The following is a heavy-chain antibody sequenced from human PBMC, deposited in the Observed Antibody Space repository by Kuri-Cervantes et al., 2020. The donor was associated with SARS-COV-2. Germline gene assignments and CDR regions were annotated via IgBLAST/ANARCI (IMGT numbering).Heavy chain of an antibody. CDR2: IYSGGST. CDR1: GFTVSRNY. CDR3: ASLWDSSGYPGDY. V-gene: IGHV3-66*01. Sequence: GESLKISCAASGFTVSRNYMKWVRQAPGKGLEWVSVIYSGGSTYYADSVKGRFTISRDNSKNTLYLQMNSLRAEDTAVYYCASLWDSSGYPGDYWGQGTLVTVSS. D-gene: IGHD3-22*01. J-gene: IGHJ4*02.